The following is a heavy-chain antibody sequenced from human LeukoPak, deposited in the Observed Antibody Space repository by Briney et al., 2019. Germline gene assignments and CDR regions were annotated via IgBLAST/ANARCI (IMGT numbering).Heavy chain of an antibody. J-gene: IGHJ5*02. Sequence: SETLSLTCTVSGGSISSYYWSWIRQPPGKGLEWIGYVYYSGSTNYNPSLKSRVTISVDTSKNQFSLKLSSVTAADTAVYYCARHGYDFWSGYYLRFDPWGQGTLVTVSS. CDR1: GGSISSYY. CDR3: ARHGYDFWSGYYLRFDP. V-gene: IGHV4-59*08. CDR2: VYYSGST. D-gene: IGHD3-3*01.